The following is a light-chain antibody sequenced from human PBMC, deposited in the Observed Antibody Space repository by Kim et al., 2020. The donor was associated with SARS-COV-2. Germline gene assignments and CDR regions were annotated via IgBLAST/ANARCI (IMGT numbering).Light chain of an antibody. CDR3: QKCDSAPWT. CDR1: QDISNY. J-gene: IGKJ1*01. Sequence: DIQMTQSPSSLSASVGDRVTITCRASQDISNYLAWFQLKPGKAPKLVIYAASALQPGVPSRFSGSGSGTDFTLTVTSLQPEDVATYYCQKCDSAPWTFGQGTKVDIK. CDR2: AAS. V-gene: IGKV1-27*01.